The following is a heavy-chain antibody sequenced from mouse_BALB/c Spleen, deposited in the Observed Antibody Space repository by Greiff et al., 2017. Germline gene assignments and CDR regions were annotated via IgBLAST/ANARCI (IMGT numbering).Heavy chain of an antibody. V-gene: IGHV1S56*01. CDR2: IYPGNVNT. D-gene: IGHD1-1*02. CDR1: GYTFTSYY. Sequence: QVQLQQSGPELVKPGASVRISCKASGYTFTSYYIHWVKQRPGQGLEWIGWIYPGNVNTKYNEKFKGKATLTADKSSSTAYMQLSSLTSEDSAVYFCARGGIDYGLDYWGQGTTLTVSS. CDR3: ARGGIDYGLDY. J-gene: IGHJ2*01.